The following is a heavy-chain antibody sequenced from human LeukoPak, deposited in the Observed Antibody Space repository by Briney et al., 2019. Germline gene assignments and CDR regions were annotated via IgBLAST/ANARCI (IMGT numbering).Heavy chain of an antibody. CDR3: ARKTRGGSGRPDHGMDV. Sequence: PGGSLRLSCAASGFTFSSYTMNWVRQAPGKGLEWVSSISSSSTYIYYGESMKGRFTISRDNAKSSLSLQMDSLRAEDTAVYYCARKTRGGSGRPDHGMDVWGQGTTVTVSS. CDR2: ISSSSTYI. CDR1: GFTFSSYT. D-gene: IGHD3-10*01. J-gene: IGHJ6*02. V-gene: IGHV3-21*01.